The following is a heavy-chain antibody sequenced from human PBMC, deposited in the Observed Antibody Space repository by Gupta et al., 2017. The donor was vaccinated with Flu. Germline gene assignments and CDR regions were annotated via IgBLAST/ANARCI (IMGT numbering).Heavy chain of an antibody. CDR3: ARYCSGGICSFDS. V-gene: IGHV1-2*02. J-gene: IGHJ4*02. CDR2: INPKRGGT. Sequence: QVQLVQSGAEAKQPGASVKVSCKAYGYTFTGFYIHWVRQAPGQGLEWMGWINPKRGGTNYAQKFQGRVTMTSDTSISTAYMELSSLRPDDTAIYYCARYCSGGICSFDSWGQGTLVTVSS. CDR1: GYTFTGFY. D-gene: IGHD2-15*01.